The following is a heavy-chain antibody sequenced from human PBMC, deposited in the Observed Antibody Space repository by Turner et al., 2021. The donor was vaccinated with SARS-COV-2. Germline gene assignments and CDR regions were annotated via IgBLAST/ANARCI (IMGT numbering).Heavy chain of an antibody. Sequence: QVPLVLTGGVAVQPGRSLRLSCAASGFTFSGYAMHWVRQAPGKGLEWVAVISFDGTNKFYADSVKGRFTISRDNSKNTLYLQMNRLRTEDTAVYYCATNSPTNAFDIWGQGTMVTVSS. V-gene: IGHV3-30*03. D-gene: IGHD1-1*01. CDR2: ISFDGTNK. CDR3: ATNSPTNAFDI. J-gene: IGHJ3*02. CDR1: GFTFSGYA.